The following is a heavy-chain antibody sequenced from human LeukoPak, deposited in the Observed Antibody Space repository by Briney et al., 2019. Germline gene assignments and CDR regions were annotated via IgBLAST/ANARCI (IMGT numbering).Heavy chain of an antibody. CDR1: GGSVSSGSYY. V-gene: IGHV4-61*01. CDR2: TYYSGST. Sequence: SETLSLTCTVSGGSVSSGSYYWSWIRQPPGTGLEWIGYTYYSGSTNYNPSLKSRVTISVNTSKNQFSLKLSSVTAADTAVYYCARVGGGPYYDILTGFDYWGQGTLVTVSS. D-gene: IGHD3-9*01. CDR3: ARVGGGPYYDILTGFDY. J-gene: IGHJ4*02.